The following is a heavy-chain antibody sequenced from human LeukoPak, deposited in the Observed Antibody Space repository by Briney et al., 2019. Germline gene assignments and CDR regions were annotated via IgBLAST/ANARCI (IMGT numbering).Heavy chain of an antibody. CDR1: GFTFSNYA. CDR2: ISGSGGST. Sequence: GGSLRLSCAAAGFTFSNYAMTWVRQAPGKGLEWVSSISGSGGSTYYADSVKGRFTISRDNSKNTLYLQMNSLRAEDTAVYYCARASSSSWYRFYNMDVWGQGTTVTVSS. CDR3: ARASSSSWYRFYNMDV. V-gene: IGHV3-23*01. J-gene: IGHJ6*02. D-gene: IGHD6-13*01.